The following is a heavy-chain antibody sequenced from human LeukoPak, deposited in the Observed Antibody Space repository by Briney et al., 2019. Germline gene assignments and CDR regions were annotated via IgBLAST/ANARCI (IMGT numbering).Heavy chain of an antibody. Sequence: PSETLSLTCAVSGGSVSGFYWIWIRQPPGKGLEFIGQIHYSGSTDYNPSLKSRITMSVDTPKNQFFLSLNSVTAADTAVYYCAKFGLYYNMDVWGQGTTVTVSS. CDR3: AKFGLYYNMDV. D-gene: IGHD3-16*01. J-gene: IGHJ6*02. CDR1: GGSVSGFY. V-gene: IGHV4-59*02. CDR2: IHYSGST.